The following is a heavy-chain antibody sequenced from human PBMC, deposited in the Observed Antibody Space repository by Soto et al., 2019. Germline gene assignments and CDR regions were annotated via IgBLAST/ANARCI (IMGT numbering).Heavy chain of an antibody. Sequence: QVQLVQSGAEVRKPGASVKVSCKASGYTLTAYYLHWVRRAPGQGLEWVGWIHPNSGDTNYAQKFQGRVTLTRDTALSTAYMDLKRLNFNDTAIYYCARADCSGGSCYTCDNWGQGTLITVSS. J-gene: IGHJ4*02. V-gene: IGHV1-2*02. CDR2: IHPNSGDT. CDR3: ARADCSGGSCYTCDN. D-gene: IGHD2-15*01. CDR1: GYTLTAYY.